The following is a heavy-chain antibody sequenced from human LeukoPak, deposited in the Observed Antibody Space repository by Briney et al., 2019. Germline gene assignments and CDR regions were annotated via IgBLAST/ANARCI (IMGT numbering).Heavy chain of an antibody. CDR2: IIPILGIA. CDR3: ASFRGSGSYGPYYYYGMDV. Sequence: VASVKVSCKASGGTFSSYAISWVRQAPGQGLEWMGRIIPILGIANYAQKFQGRVTITADKSTSTAYMELSSLRSEDTAVYYCASFRGSGSYGPYYYYGMDVWGQGTTVTVSS. J-gene: IGHJ6*02. V-gene: IGHV1-69*04. CDR1: GGTFSSYA. D-gene: IGHD3-10*01.